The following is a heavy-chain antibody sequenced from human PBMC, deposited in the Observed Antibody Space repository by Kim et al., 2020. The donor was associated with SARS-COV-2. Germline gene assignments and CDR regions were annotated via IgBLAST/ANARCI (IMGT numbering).Heavy chain of an antibody. CDR2: IGTAGDT. Sequence: GWSLRLSCAASGFTFSNYDMHWVRQATGKGLEWVSAIGTAGDTYYPGSVKGRFTISRENAKNSLYLQMNSLRAGDTAVYYCARAGEQGSWLWYFDLWGRGTLVTVSS. V-gene: IGHV3-13*04. CDR3: ARAGEQGSWLWYFDL. CDR1: GFTFSNYD. D-gene: IGHD6-13*01. J-gene: IGHJ2*01.